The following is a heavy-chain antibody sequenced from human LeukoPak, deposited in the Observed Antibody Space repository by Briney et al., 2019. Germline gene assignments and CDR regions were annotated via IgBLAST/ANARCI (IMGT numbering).Heavy chain of an antibody. CDR3: ARLGVATIGYYFDY. V-gene: IGHV4-39*07. D-gene: IGHD5-12*01. CDR2: IYYSGST. J-gene: IGHJ4*02. Sequence: PAETLSLTCTVSGGSISSSSYSWGWIRQPPGKGLEWIGSIYYSGSTYYNPSLKSRVTISVDTSKKQFFLRLRSVTAADTAVYYCARLGVATIGYYFDYWGQGTLVTVSS. CDR1: GGSISSSSYS.